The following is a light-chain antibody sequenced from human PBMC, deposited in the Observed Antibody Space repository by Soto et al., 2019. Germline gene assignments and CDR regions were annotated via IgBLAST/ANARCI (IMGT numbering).Light chain of an antibody. Sequence: DIQMTQSPSTLSASVGDRVTITCRARQSISIWLAWYQQKPGKAPKLLIYDASILESGVPSRFSGSGSGTEFTLTISSLQPDDFATYYCQQYNSYRTVGQGTKVDSK. J-gene: IGKJ1*01. CDR2: DAS. CDR3: QQYNSYRT. CDR1: QSISIW. V-gene: IGKV1-5*01.